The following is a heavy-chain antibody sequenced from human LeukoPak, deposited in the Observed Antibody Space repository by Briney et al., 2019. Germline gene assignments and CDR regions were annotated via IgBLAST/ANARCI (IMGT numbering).Heavy chain of an antibody. V-gene: IGHV3-74*01. CDR2: INTDGSST. J-gene: IGHJ4*02. Sequence: GGSLRLSCAASGFTFSSYWMHWVRQAPGKGLVWVSRINTDGSSTSYADSVKGRFTISRDDAKNTLYLQMNSLRAEDTAVYYCARDTVRGSHCFDYWGQGTLVTVSS. D-gene: IGHD3-10*01. CDR3: ARDTVRGSHCFDY. CDR1: GFTFSSYW.